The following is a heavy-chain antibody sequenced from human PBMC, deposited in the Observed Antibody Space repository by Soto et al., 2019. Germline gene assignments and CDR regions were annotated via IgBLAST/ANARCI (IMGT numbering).Heavy chain of an antibody. CDR2: INPSSGTT. Sequence: ASVKASCKASGYTITSYYMNWGRQAPGQGVEWLGVINPSSGTTSYAQKFQGRVTMTRDTSTSTVYMELSSLRSEDTAVYYCARHCSNTSCYREAIDYWGQGTLVTVSS. J-gene: IGHJ4*02. V-gene: IGHV1-46*01. CDR1: GYTITSYY. CDR3: ARHCSNTSCYREAIDY. D-gene: IGHD2-2*02.